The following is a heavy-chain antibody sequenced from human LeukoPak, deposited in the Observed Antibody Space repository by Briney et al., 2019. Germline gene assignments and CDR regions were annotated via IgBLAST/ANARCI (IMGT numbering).Heavy chain of an antibody. CDR1: GYTFTGYY. D-gene: IGHD3-10*01. CDR3: ATSYASGDSRH. J-gene: IGHJ4*02. Sequence: EASVKVSCKASGYTFTGYYIHWVRQAPGQGLEWMGWINPNSGGTNYAQNFQGRVTMTRDTSISTAYMELSRLRSDDTAVYYCATSYASGDSRHWGQGTLVTVSS. CDR2: INPNSGGT. V-gene: IGHV1-2*02.